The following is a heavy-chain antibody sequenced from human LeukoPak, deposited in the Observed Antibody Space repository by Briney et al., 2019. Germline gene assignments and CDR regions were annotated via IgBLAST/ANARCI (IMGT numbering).Heavy chain of an antibody. CDR1: GFIFSGYD. CDR3: AKNRLRGSYCFDC. CDR2: ISCDGSDK. V-gene: IGHV3-30*18. J-gene: IGHJ4*02. D-gene: IGHD1-26*01. Sequence: PGRSLRLSCAASGFIFSGYDMHWVRQAPGEGLEWVAFISCDGSDKYYAYSVKGRFTISRDNSKNSLYLQMDSLRTEDTAVYYCAKNRLRGSYCFDCWGQGTLVTVSS.